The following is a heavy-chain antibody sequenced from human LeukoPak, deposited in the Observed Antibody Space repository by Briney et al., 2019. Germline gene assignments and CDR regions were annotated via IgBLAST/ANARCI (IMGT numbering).Heavy chain of an antibody. D-gene: IGHD6-13*01. J-gene: IGHJ4*02. CDR1: GFTFSGYG. Sequence: GGSLRLSCAASGFTFSGYGMHWVRQAPGKGLEWVAVIWYDGGNKYYADSVKGRFTISRDNSKNTLYLQMNSLRAEDTAVYYCAKSLYISSWYYDYWGQETLVTVSS. V-gene: IGHV3-33*06. CDR3: AKSLYISSWYYDY. CDR2: IWYDGGNK.